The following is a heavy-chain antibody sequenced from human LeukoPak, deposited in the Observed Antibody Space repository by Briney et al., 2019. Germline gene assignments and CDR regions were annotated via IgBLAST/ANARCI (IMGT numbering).Heavy chain of an antibody. CDR2: IYDSGST. Sequence: SETPSLTCTVSGGSIRSSYYYWGWIRQPPGKGLEWIGSIYDSGSTYYNPSLKSRVTISVDTSKNQFSLKLNSVTAADTAVYYWARHYGPWGQGTLVTVSS. D-gene: IGHD3-10*01. CDR3: ARHYGP. J-gene: IGHJ5*02. CDR1: GGSIRSSYYY. V-gene: IGHV4-39*01.